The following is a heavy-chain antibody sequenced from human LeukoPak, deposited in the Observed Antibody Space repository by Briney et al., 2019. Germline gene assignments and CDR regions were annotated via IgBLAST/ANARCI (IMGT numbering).Heavy chain of an antibody. CDR3: ARFAPGAYYDFWSGYSVYCYYMDV. CDR1: GYTFTSYG. D-gene: IGHD3-3*01. J-gene: IGHJ6*03. V-gene: IGHV1-18*01. Sequence: ASVKVSCKASGYTFTSYGISWVRQAPGQGLEWMGWISAYNGNTNYAQKLQGRVTMTTDTSTSTAYMELRSLRSDDTAVYYCARFAPGAYYDFWSGYSVYCYYMDVWGKGTTVTVSS. CDR2: ISAYNGNT.